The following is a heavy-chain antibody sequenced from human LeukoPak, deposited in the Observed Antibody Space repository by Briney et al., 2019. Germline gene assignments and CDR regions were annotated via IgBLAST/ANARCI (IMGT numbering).Heavy chain of an antibody. J-gene: IGHJ4*02. CDR3: ARDRARPGIWSGYSGYFDY. CDR2: IYYSGSA. V-gene: IGHV4-30-4*08. CDR1: GGSISNSDYY. Sequence: SETLSLTCTVSGGSISNSDYYWSWIRQSPGKGLEYIGYIYYSGSAYYNPSLKSRLAISLDTSKNQFSLRLSSVTAADTAVYYCARDRARPGIWSGYSGYFDYWGQGTLVTVSS. D-gene: IGHD3-3*01.